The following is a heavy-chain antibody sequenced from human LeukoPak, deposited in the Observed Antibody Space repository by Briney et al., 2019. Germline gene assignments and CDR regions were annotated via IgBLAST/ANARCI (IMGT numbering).Heavy chain of an antibody. CDR3: ARSNHGCHDY. Sequence: GGSLRLSCAASGFTFSSYWMHWVRQAPGKGLVWVSRINNDGSSTPYADSVKGRFTISRDNAKNTLYLQMNSLRAEDTAVYYCARSNHGCHDYWGQGTLATVSS. V-gene: IGHV3-74*01. CDR2: INNDGSST. J-gene: IGHJ4*02. CDR1: GFTFSSYW. D-gene: IGHD4-11*01.